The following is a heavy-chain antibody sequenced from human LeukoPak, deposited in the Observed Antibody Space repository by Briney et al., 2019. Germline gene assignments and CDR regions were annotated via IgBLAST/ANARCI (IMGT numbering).Heavy chain of an antibody. D-gene: IGHD4-11*01. CDR2: IYTSGTT. Sequence: PSETLSLTCTVSGGSISSDNYYWTWIRQPAGKGLEWIGHIYTSGTTNYNPSLKSRVTISVDTSKNQFSLKLSSVTAADTAVYYCAREGLQYTLYYFDYWGQGTLVTVSS. J-gene: IGHJ4*02. V-gene: IGHV4-61*09. CDR3: AREGLQYTLYYFDY. CDR1: GGSISSDNYY.